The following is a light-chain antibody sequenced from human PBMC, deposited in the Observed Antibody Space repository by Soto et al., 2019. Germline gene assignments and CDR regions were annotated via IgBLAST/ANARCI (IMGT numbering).Light chain of an antibody. CDR2: DTS. J-gene: IGKJ3*01. CDR1: QDISNY. V-gene: IGKV1-33*01. CDR3: HQSDNLGIT. Sequence: DIQMTQSPSSLSASVGDRVTITCQASQDISNYLNWYQQKPGKAHKLLIYDTSNLETGVTSRFSGSGSGKDFTLSISSLQPEEIATYYCHQSDNLGITFGPGPKVDIK.